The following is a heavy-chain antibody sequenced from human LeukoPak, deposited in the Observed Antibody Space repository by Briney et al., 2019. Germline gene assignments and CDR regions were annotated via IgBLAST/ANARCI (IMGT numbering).Heavy chain of an antibody. J-gene: IGHJ6*02. CDR3: ARDRIVVVPAAIERVDYYYYGMDV. Sequence: ADSVKGRFTISRDNSKNTLYLQMNSLRAEDTAVYYCARDRIVVVPAAIERVDYYYYGMDVWGQGTTVTVSS. D-gene: IGHD2-2*01. V-gene: IGHV3-30*01.